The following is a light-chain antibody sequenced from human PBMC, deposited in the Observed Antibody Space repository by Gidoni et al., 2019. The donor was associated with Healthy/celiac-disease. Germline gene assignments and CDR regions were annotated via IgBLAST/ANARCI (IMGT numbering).Light chain of an antibody. CDR3: CSYAGSSTLV. Sequence: QSALPQPASVSGSPGQSITISCTGTSSDVGSYNLVSWYQQHPGKAPKLMISDGRKQPSGVSNRFSGSMSGNTASLTISGRQAEDEADYYCCSYAGSSTLVFGGGTKLTVL. V-gene: IGLV2-23*01. J-gene: IGLJ2*01. CDR2: DGR. CDR1: SSDVGSYNL.